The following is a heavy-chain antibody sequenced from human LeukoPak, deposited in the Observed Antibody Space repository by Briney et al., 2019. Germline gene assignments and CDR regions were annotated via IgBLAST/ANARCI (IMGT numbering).Heavy chain of an antibody. CDR2: ISYDGSNK. V-gene: IGHV3-30*18. D-gene: IGHD3-10*01. CDR3: AKDGMADYYGSGGQDY. CDR1: GFNFRTYW. J-gene: IGHJ4*02. Sequence: GGSLRLSCAASGFNFRTYWMHWVRQAPGKGLEWVAVISYDGSNKYYADSVKGRFTISRDNSKNTLYLQMNSLRAEDTAVYYCAKDGMADYYGSGGQDYWGQGTLVTVSS.